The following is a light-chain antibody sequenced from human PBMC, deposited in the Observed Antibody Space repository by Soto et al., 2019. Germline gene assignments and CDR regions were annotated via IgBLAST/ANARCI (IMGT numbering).Light chain of an antibody. CDR3: SSYAGSYSVV. J-gene: IGLJ2*01. CDR2: DVN. Sequence: QSVLTQPRSVSGSPGQSVTISCTGTSSDVGSYNHVSWYQQHPGKAPKLMIYDVNKRSSRVPDRFSGSKSGNTASLTISGLQAEDEADYYCSSYAGSYSVVFGGGTKVTVL. CDR1: SSDVGSYNH. V-gene: IGLV2-11*01.